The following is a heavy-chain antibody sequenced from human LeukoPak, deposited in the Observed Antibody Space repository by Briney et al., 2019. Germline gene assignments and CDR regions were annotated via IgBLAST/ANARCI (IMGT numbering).Heavy chain of an antibody. CDR2: IYTGEST. J-gene: IGHJ6*02. CDR1: GGSITSYY. CDR3: ARGEVGYCTGGSCYGYYYYGLDV. D-gene: IGHD2-15*01. V-gene: IGHV4-4*07. Sequence: PSETLSLTCTVSGGSITSYYWSWIRQPAGKGLEWIGRIYTGESTNYNPSLKSRVTMSVDTSKNQFSLNLNSVTAADTAVYYCARGEVGYCTGGSCYGYYYYGLDVWGQGTMVTVSS.